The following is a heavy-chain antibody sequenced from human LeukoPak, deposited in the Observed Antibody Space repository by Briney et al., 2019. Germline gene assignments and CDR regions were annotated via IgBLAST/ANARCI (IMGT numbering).Heavy chain of an antibody. Sequence: SQTLSLTYIVSDGSISSGGYYWSWIRQPPGKGLEWIGEINHSGSTNYNPSLKSRVTISVDTSKNQFSLKLSSVTAADTAVYYCARVSSIKLRYYFDYWGQGTLVTVSS. CDR2: INHSGST. J-gene: IGHJ4*02. V-gene: IGHV4-30-2*01. CDR3: ARVSSIKLRYYFDY. D-gene: IGHD3-10*01. CDR1: DGSISSGGYY.